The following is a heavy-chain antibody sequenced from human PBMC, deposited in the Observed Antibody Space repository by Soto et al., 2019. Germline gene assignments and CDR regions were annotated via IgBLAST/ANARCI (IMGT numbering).Heavy chain of an antibody. Sequence: QVQLVKSGAEVKNHGSLVNDYCKSSGYTFTSYGISWVRQPPGQVLDWFGCIIAYNGNTNYAQKLQGRVTMTTDTTTSSAYMELMSLRSAQTAVYYSASSLFPDDSSGSYYFGRYAFDLLGQGTLVNVAS. CDR1: GYTFTSYG. J-gene: IGHJ3*01. V-gene: IGHV1-18*04. CDR3: ASSLFPDDSSGSYYFGRYAFDL. D-gene: IGHD3-22*01. CDR2: IIAYNGNT.